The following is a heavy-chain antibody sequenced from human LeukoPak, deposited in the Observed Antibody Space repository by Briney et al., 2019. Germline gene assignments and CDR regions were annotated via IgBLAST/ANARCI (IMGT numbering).Heavy chain of an antibody. J-gene: IGHJ4*02. Sequence: GGSLRLSCAAAGFTFSDYYMSWIRQAPGKGLEWVSYISSSGSTIYYADSVKGRFTISRDNAKNSLYLQMHSLRAEDTAVYYCAREGDVEMATIGDYWGQGTLVTVSS. D-gene: IGHD5-24*01. CDR2: ISSSGSTI. CDR1: GFTFSDYY. V-gene: IGHV3-11*04. CDR3: AREGDVEMATIGDY.